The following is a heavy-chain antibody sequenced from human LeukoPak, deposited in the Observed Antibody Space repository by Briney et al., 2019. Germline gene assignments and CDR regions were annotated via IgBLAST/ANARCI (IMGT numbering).Heavy chain of an antibody. D-gene: IGHD5-24*01. Sequence: GESLKISCKGSGYSFTSYWIGWVRQMPGKGLEWMGIIYPRDSDTRYSPSFQGQATISADKSITTAYLQWSSLKASDTAMYYCARRRDGYNYAFDIWGQGTMVTVSS. J-gene: IGHJ3*02. CDR1: GYSFTSYW. CDR2: IYPRDSDT. CDR3: ARRRDGYNYAFDI. V-gene: IGHV5-51*01.